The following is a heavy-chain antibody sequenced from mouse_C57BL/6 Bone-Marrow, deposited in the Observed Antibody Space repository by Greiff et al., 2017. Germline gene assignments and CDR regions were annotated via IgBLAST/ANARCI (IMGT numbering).Heavy chain of an antibody. V-gene: IGHV3-6*01. D-gene: IGHD1-1*01. CDR3: ARDGTLFAY. Sequence: EVKLLESGPGLVKPSQSLSLTCSVTGYSITSGYYWNWIRQFPGNKLEWMGYISYDGSNNYNPSLKNRISITRDTSKNQFFLKLNSVTTEDTATYYCARDGTLFAYWGQGTLVTVSA. J-gene: IGHJ3*01. CDR2: ISYDGSN. CDR1: GYSITSGYY.